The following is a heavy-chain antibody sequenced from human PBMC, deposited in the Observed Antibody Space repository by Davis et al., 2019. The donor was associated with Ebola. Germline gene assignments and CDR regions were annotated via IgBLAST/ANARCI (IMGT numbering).Heavy chain of an antibody. CDR2: IYPGDSDT. V-gene: IGHV5-51*01. CDR3: ARLDCSSTSCYYYYYYGMDV. Sequence: GESLKISWKGEGERRTSYGIGWVRQMPGKGLEWMGIIYPGDSDTRYSPSFQGQVTISADKSISTAYLQWSSLKASDTAMYYCARLDCSSTSCYYYYYYGMDVWGQGTTVTVSS. D-gene: IGHD2-2*01. CDR1: GERRTSYG. J-gene: IGHJ6*02.